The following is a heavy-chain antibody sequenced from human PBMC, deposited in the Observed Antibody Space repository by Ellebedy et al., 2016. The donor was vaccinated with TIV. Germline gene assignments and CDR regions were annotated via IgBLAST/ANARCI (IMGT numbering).Heavy chain of an antibody. J-gene: IGHJ4*02. CDR2: IYYSGST. CDR3: ASGFSYGLLDY. V-gene: IGHV4-31*03. D-gene: IGHD5-18*01. Sequence: SETLSLTCTVSGGSISSGGYYWSWIRQHPGKGLEWIGYIYYSGSTSYNPSLKSRVTISVDTSKNQFSLKLSSVTAADTAVFYCASGFSYGLLDYWGQGTLVTVSS. CDR1: GGSISSGGYY.